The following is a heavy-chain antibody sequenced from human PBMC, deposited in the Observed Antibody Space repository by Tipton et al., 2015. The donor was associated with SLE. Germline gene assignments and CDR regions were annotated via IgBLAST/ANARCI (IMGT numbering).Heavy chain of an antibody. D-gene: IGHD4-17*01. CDR1: GGSFSGYY. Sequence: LRLSCAVYGGSFSGYYWGWIRQPPGKGLEWIGEINHSGSTNYNPSLKSRVTISVDTSKNQFSLKLSSVTAADTAVYYCARDYGDLYYFDYWGQGTLVTVSS. CDR2: INHSGST. CDR3: ARDYGDLYYFDY. J-gene: IGHJ4*02. V-gene: IGHV4-34*01.